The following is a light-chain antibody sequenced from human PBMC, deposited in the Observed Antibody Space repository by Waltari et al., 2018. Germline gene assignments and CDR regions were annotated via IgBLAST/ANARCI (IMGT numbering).Light chain of an antibody. CDR3: MQALQDIT. Sequence: DIVLTQSPLALPVPAGEPASISCRYSQSLLQSSGYNYLDWYLQKPGQSPQLRIYLGSTRASGVPDRFSGSGAGTDFTLKISRVEAEDVGIYYCMQALQDITFGQGTRLEIK. CDR1: QSLLQSSGYNY. J-gene: IGKJ5*01. V-gene: IGKV2-28*01. CDR2: LGS.